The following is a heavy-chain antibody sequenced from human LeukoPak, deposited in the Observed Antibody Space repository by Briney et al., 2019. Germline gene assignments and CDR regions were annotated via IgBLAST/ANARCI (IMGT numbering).Heavy chain of an antibody. CDR1: GFTFSNYG. V-gene: IGHV3-33*01. J-gene: IGHJ1*01. CDR2: IWYDGSDQ. D-gene: IGHD2-15*01. Sequence: GRSLRLSCAASGFTFSNYGMDWVRQAPGKGLEWVAVIWYDGSDQYYADSVKGRFTISRDNSKNTLDLQINNLRAEDTAVYYYASTFPYCSDDDCALGGQGTLVTVSS. CDR3: ASTFPYCSDDDCAL.